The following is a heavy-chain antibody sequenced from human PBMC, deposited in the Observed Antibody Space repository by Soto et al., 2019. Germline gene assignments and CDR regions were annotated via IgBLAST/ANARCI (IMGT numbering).Heavy chain of an antibody. V-gene: IGHV3-30*18. J-gene: IGHJ4*02. CDR2: ISYDGSNK. Sequence: LRLSCAASGFTFSSYGMHWVRQAPGKGLEWVAVISYDGSNKYYADSVKGRFTISRDNSKNTLYLQVNSLRAEDTAVYYCAKYSSSWFVDYWGQGTLVTVSS. CDR1: GFTFSSYG. CDR3: AKYSSSWFVDY. D-gene: IGHD6-13*01.